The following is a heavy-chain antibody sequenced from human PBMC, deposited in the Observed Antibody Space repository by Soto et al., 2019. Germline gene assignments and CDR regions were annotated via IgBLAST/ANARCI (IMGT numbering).Heavy chain of an antibody. D-gene: IGHD1-1*01. J-gene: IGHJ4*02. CDR3: ARPRNRGIDY. CDR2: VIRSGSV. CDR1: GASMATGSYF. Sequence: DTLSLTCNVTGASMATGSYFWGWIGQPPGKRLEWIGYVIRSGSVNYSSAFKSRVTISIDTSKNQFALMLKYVTAAETAVYFCARPRNRGIDYWGQGALVTVSS. V-gene: IGHV4-61*01.